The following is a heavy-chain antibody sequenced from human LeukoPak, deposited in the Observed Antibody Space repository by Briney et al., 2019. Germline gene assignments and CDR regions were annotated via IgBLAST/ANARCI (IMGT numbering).Heavy chain of an antibody. CDR3: ARAGWFGELGWFDP. Sequence: ASVKVSCKASGYTFTYSYMHWVRQAPGQGLEWMGWINPNSGVTYYAQTFQGRVTMTRDTSVSTTYMELSSLRSDDTAVYYCARAGWFGELGWFDPWGQGALVTISS. D-gene: IGHD3-10*01. CDR2: INPNSGVT. CDR1: GYTFTYSY. J-gene: IGHJ5*02. V-gene: IGHV1-2*02.